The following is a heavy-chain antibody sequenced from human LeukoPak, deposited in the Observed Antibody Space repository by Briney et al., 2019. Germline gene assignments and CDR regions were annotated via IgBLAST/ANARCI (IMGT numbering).Heavy chain of an antibody. D-gene: IGHD3-9*01. CDR1: GFTFSSYE. CDR2: ISSSGSTI. V-gene: IGHV3-48*03. Sequence: GGSLRLSCAASGFTFSSYEMNWVRQAPGKGLEWVSYISSSGSTIYYADSVKGRFAISRDNAKNSLYLQMNSLRAEDTAVYYCANGPPDILTGYTHAFDIWGQGTMVTVSS. J-gene: IGHJ3*02. CDR3: ANGPPDILTGYTHAFDI.